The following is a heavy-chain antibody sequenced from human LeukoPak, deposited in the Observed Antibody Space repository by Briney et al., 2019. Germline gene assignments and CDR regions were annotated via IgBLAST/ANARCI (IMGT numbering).Heavy chain of an antibody. J-gene: IGHJ3*02. CDR1: GASISDYY. D-gene: IGHD2-2*02. CDR2: IYYSGST. CDR3: AIALGYCSSTSCYSGAFDI. Sequence: SETLSLTCTVSGASISDYYWSWIRQPPGKGLEWIGYIYYSGSTNYNPSLKSRVTISVDTSKNQFSLKLSSVTAADTAVYYCAIALGYCSSTSCYSGAFDIWGQGTMVTVSS. V-gene: IGHV4-59*01.